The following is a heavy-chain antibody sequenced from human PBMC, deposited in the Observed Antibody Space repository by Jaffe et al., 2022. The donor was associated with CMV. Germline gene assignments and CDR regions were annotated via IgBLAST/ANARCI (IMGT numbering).Heavy chain of an antibody. V-gene: IGHV3-49*05. CDR2: IRSKAYGGTT. CDR3: TRDHPSLIAAHLIYYYYGMDV. CDR1: GFTFGDYA. Sequence: EVQLVESGGGLVKPGRSLRLSCTASGFTFGDYAMSWFRQAPGKGLEWVGFIRSKAYGGTTEYAASVKGRFTISRDDSKSIAYLQMNSLKTEDTAVYYCTRDHPSLIAAHLIYYYYGMDVWGQGTTVTVSS. J-gene: IGHJ6*02. D-gene: IGHD6-6*01.